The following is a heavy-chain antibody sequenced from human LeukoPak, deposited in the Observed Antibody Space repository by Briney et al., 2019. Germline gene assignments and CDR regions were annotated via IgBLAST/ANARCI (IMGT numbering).Heavy chain of an antibody. CDR2: ISGSGGST. CDR3: ARGIVAVGNFDY. CDR1: GFTFSSYA. D-gene: IGHD6-13*01. Sequence: PGGSLRLSCAASGFTFSSYAMSWVRQAPGKGLEWVSAISGSGGSTYYADSVKGRFTISRDNAKNSLYLQMSSLRAEDTAVYFCARGIVAVGNFDYWGQGTLVTVSS. V-gene: IGHV3-23*01. J-gene: IGHJ4*02.